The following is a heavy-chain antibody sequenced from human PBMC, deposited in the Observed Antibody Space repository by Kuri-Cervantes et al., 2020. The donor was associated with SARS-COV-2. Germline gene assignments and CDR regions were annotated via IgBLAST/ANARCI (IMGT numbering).Heavy chain of an antibody. V-gene: IGHV1-46*01. J-gene: IGHJ6*02. CDR2: INPSGGST. Sequence: ASVKVSCKASGYTFTSYYMHWVRQAPGQGLEWMGIINPSGGSTSYAQKFQGRVTMTRDTSTSTVYMELSSLRSEDTAVYYCASGDYCSSTSCYHYYYYGMDVWGQGTTVTVSS. D-gene: IGHD2-2*01. CDR1: GYTFTSYY. CDR3: ASGDYCSSTSCYHYYYYGMDV.